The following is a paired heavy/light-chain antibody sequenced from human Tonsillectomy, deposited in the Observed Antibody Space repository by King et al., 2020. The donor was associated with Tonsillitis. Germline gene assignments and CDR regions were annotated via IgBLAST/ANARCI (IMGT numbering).Heavy chain of an antibody. V-gene: IGHV3-23*01. Sequence: EVQLLESGGGLVQPGGSLRLSCAASGFTFSTYAMTWVRQAPGKGLEWVSAISGSGGSTYYAGSVKGRFTISRDNSKNTLYLQMKTLRAEDTAIYYCAKDGQYGSGCDFWGQGTLVTVSS. CDR1: GFTFSTYA. CDR2: ISGSGGST. D-gene: IGHD6-19*01. J-gene: IGHJ4*02. CDR3: AKDGQYGSGCDF.
Light chain of an antibody. CDR3: QSPDSSGDHLL. CDR1: ALPHKY. V-gene: IGLV3-25*03. J-gene: IGLJ2*01. Sequence: SYELTQPPSVSVSPGQTARITCSGDALPHKYAYWYQQKPGQAPVLVIYKDTERPSGIPERFSGSTSGTTVTLTISGVQAEDEADYYCQSPDSSGDHLLFGGGTKLTVL. CDR2: KDT.